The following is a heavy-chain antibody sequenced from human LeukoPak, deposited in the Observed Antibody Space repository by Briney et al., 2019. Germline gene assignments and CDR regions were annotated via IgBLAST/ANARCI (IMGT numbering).Heavy chain of an antibody. Sequence: PSQTLSLTCAVSGGSISSGGYSWSWIRQPPGKGLEWIGYIYHSGSTYYNPSLKSRVTISVDRSKNQFSLKLSPVTAADTAVYYCARVATEPAEYFQHWGQGTLVTVSS. D-gene: IGHD1-14*01. J-gene: IGHJ1*01. CDR1: GGSISSGGYS. CDR2: IYHSGST. V-gene: IGHV4-30-2*01. CDR3: ARVATEPAEYFQH.